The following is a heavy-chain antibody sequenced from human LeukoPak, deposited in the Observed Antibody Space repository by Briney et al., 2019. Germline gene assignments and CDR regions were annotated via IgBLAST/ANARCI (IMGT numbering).Heavy chain of an antibody. CDR3: ARDSYVYYMDV. CDR1: GFTFSSYS. J-gene: IGHJ6*03. D-gene: IGHD1-26*01. V-gene: IGHV3-48*04. CDR2: ISSSGSTI. Sequence: GGSLRLSCAASGFTFSSYSMNWVRQAPGKGLEWVSYISSSGSTIYYADSVKGRFTISRDNAKNSLYLQMNSLRAEDTAVYYCARDSYVYYMDVWGKGTTVTISS.